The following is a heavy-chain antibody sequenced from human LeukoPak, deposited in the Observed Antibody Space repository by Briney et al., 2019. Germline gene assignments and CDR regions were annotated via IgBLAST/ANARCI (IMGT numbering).Heavy chain of an antibody. J-gene: IGHJ6*02. V-gene: IGHV3-7*01. D-gene: IGHD1-26*01. CDR1: GFTFSSYW. Sequence: GGSLRLSCAASGFTFSSYWMSWVRQAPGKGLEWVANIKQDGSEKYYVDSVKGRFTISRDNAKNSLYLQMNSLRAEDTAVYYCARELGMEVGSYYYGMDVWGQGTTVTVSS. CDR3: ARELGMEVGSYYYGMDV. CDR2: IKQDGSEK.